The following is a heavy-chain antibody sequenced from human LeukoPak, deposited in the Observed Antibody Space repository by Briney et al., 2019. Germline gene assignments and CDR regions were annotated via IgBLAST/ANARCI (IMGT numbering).Heavy chain of an antibody. J-gene: IGHJ4*02. Sequence: SETLSLTCTVSGGSISSGSYYWSWIRQPAGKGLEWIGRIYTSGSTNYNPSLKSRVTISVDTSKNQFSLKLSSVTAADTAVYYCAREHSSGWYVYFDYWGQGTLVTVSS. CDR3: AREHSSGWYVYFDY. D-gene: IGHD6-19*01. V-gene: IGHV4-61*02. CDR2: IYTSGST. CDR1: GGSISSGSYY.